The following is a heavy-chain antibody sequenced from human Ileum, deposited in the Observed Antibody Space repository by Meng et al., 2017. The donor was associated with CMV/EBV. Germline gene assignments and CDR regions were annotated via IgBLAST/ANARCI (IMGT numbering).Heavy chain of an antibody. CDR3: TRVGYYNDYGMDV. CDR2: MAYDGAT. Sequence: SETLSLTCTISGDSVGSSVGSGTYYWNWVRQPPGKGLECIGYMAYDGATDYSPSLKTRVSISVDTSKRQLSLRMSSVTGADTATYYCTRVGYYNDYGMDVWGQGTTVTVSS. D-gene: IGHD3-9*01. J-gene: IGHJ6*02. CDR1: GDSVGSSVGSGTYY. V-gene: IGHV4-61*01.